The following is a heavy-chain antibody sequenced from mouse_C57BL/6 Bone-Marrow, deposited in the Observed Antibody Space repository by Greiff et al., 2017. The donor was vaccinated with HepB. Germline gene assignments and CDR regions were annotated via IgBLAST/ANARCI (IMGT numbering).Heavy chain of an antibody. V-gene: IGHV5-6*01. CDR1: GFTFSSYG. J-gene: IGHJ1*03. CDR2: ISSGGSYT. Sequence: EVQGVESGGDLVKPGGSLKLSYAASGFTFSSYGMSWVRQTPDKRLEWVATISSGGSYTYYPDSVKGRFTISRDNAKNTLYLQMSSLKSEDTAMYYCARHDYGGYFDVWGTGTTVTVSS. CDR3: ARHDYGGYFDV. D-gene: IGHD1-1*01.